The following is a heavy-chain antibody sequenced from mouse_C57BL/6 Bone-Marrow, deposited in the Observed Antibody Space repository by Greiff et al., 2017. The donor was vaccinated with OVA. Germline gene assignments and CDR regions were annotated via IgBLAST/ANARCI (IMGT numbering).Heavy chain of an antibody. Sequence: QVQLQQSGAELVKPGASVKMSCKASGYTFTSYWITWVKQRPGQGLEWIGDIYPGSGSTNYNEKFKSKATLTVDTSSSTAYMQLSSLTSEDSAVYYCARWGIGAQARYCWGQGTTLTVSS. CDR3: ARWGIGAQARYC. CDR2: IYPGSGST. D-gene: IGHD3-2*02. J-gene: IGHJ2*01. V-gene: IGHV1-55*01. CDR1: GYTFTSYW.